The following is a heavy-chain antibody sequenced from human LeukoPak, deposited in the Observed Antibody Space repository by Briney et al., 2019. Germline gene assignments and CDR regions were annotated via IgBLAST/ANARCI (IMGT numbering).Heavy chain of an antibody. V-gene: IGHV5-51*01. CDR3: ASAARITAYDY. CDR2: ICPGDSDT. Sequence: GESLKISCKGSGYSFTRYWIGWVRQMPGKGLEWMGIICPGDSDTRYSPSFQGQVTISADKSISTAYLQWSSLKASDTAMYYCASAARITAYDYWGQGTLVTVSS. J-gene: IGHJ4*02. CDR1: GYSFTRYW. D-gene: IGHD6-6*01.